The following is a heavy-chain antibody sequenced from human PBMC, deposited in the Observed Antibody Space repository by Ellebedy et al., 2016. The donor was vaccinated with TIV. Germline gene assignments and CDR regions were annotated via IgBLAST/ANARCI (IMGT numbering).Heavy chain of an antibody. V-gene: IGHV3-30-3*01. CDR3: ARARGLYGDYGMDV. CDR1: GFTFSSYA. J-gene: IGHJ6*02. CDR2: ISYDGSNK. D-gene: IGHD4-17*01. Sequence: GESLKISXAASGFTFSSYAMHWVRQAPGKGLEWVAVISYDGSNKYYADSVKGRFTISRDNSKNTLYLQMNSLRAEDTAVYYCARARGLYGDYGMDVWGQGTTVTVSS.